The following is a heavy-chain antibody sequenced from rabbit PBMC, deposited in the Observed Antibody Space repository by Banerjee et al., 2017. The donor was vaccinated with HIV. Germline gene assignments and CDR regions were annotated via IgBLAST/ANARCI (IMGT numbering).Heavy chain of an antibody. CDR1: GFSFTNKYV. D-gene: IGHD4-1*01. Sequence: QEQLEESGGDLVKPEGSLTLTCTASGFSFTNKYVMCWVRQAPGKGLEWIGCINTSSGNTVYASWAKGRFTISKTSSTTVTLQMTSLTAADTATYFCARVTGSVWGVGFGLWGPGTLVTVS. CDR2: INTSSGNT. V-gene: IGHV1S45*01. J-gene: IGHJ6*01. CDR3: ARVTGSVWGVGFGL.